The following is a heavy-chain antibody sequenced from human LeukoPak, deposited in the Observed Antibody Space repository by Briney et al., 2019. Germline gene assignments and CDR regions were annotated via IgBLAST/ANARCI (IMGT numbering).Heavy chain of an antibody. D-gene: IGHD6-19*01. CDR1: GYIFTSYA. J-gene: IGHJ4*02. CDR2: INACNGNT. V-gene: IGHV1-3*01. CDR3: ARASGGSSGWFRYYFDY. Sequence: GASVKVSCKPSGYIFTSYAMHSVRQAAGQRLEWMGWINACNGNTKYSQKFHGRVTITRDTSASTAYMELSSLRSEDTAVYYCARASGGSSGWFRYYFDYWGQGTMVTVSS.